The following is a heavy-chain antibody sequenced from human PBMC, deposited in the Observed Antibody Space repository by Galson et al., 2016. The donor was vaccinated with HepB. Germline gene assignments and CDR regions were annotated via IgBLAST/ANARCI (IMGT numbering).Heavy chain of an antibody. V-gene: IGHV3-74*01. CDR3: ARERGADSGCYQVNHYYGMDV. CDR2: INVDGTNR. Sequence: SLRLSCAASGFSFSNYWMHWVRQAPGKGLVWVSRINVDGTNRNSADAVEGRFPISRDNAKHTLYLQMNSLRVEETGVYYCARERGADSGCYQVNHYYGMDVWGKGTTVTVSA. D-gene: IGHD6-19*01. J-gene: IGHJ6*04. CDR1: GFSFSNYW.